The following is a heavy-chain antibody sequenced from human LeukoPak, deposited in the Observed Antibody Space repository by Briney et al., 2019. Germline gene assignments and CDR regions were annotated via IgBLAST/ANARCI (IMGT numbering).Heavy chain of an antibody. CDR2: INPNSGGT. CDR3: ARDPNYGVNPNWFDP. CDR1: GYTFTGYY. J-gene: IGHJ5*02. V-gene: IGHV1-2*02. D-gene: IGHD4-17*01. Sequence: ASVKVSCKASGYTFTGYYMHWVRQAPGQGLEWMGWINPNSGGTNYAQKFQGRVTMTRDTSISTAYMELSRLRSDDTAVYYCARDPNYGVNPNWFDPWGQGTLVTVS.